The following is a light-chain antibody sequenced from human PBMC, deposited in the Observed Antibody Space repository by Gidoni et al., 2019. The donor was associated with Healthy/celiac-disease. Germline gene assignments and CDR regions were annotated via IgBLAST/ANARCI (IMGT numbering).Light chain of an antibody. V-gene: IGKV1-39*01. CDR1: QRISSY. CDR2: AAS. Sequence: DIQMTQSPTSLSASVGDRVTLTCRARQRISSYVNWYQQKPGKAHKLLIYAASSLQSGVPSRCSGSGSGTDFTLTISSLQPEDFATYYCQQSYSTSWTFGQXTKVEIK. J-gene: IGKJ1*01. CDR3: QQSYSTSWT.